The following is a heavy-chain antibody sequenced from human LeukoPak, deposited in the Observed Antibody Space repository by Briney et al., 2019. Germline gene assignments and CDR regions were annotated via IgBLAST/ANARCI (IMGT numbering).Heavy chain of an antibody. CDR3: ARGGIVVVVAVSPYYFDY. CDR1: GYTFTSYD. Sequence: ASVKVSCKASGYTFTSYDINWVRQATGQGLEWMGWMNPNSGNTGYAQKFQGRVTITRNTSISTAYMELSSLRSEDTAVYYCARGGIVVVVAVSPYYFDYWGQGTLVTVSS. J-gene: IGHJ4*02. CDR2: MNPNSGNT. V-gene: IGHV1-8*01. D-gene: IGHD2-15*01.